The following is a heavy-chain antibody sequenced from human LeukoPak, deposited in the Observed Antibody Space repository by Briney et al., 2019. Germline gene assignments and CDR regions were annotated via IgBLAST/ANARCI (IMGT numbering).Heavy chain of an antibody. J-gene: IGHJ3*02. D-gene: IGHD3-10*01. V-gene: IGHV4-34*01. Sequence: SETLSLTSAVYGGSFSGYYWSWIRQPPGKGLEWIGEINHSVSTNYNPSLKSRVTISVYTSKNQLSLKLRSVTAADTAVYYCARPMNYYGSGSQSDAFDIWGQGTMVTVSS. CDR1: GGSFSGYY. CDR3: ARPMNYYGSGSQSDAFDI. CDR2: INHSVST.